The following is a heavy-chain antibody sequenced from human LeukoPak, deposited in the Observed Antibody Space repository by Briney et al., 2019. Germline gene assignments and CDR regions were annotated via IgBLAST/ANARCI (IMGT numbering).Heavy chain of an antibody. J-gene: IGHJ4*02. V-gene: IGHV4-34*01. CDR1: GGSFSGYY. CDR2: INHSGST. Sequence: PSETLSLTCAVYGGSFSGYYWSWIRQPPGKGLEWIGEINHSGSTNYNPSLKSRVTISVDTSKNQFSLKLSSVTAADTAVYYCARHRGSGWYAKVLDYWGQGTLVTVSS. CDR3: ARHRGSGWYAKVLDY. D-gene: IGHD6-19*01.